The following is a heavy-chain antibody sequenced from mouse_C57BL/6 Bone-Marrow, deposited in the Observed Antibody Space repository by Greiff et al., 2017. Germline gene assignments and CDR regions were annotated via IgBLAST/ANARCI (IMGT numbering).Heavy chain of an antibody. CDR3: ARDPCIYYYVSSWFAY. V-gene: IGHV1-81*01. CDR2: IYPRSGNT. J-gene: IGHJ3*01. D-gene: IGHD1-1*01. Sequence: VQLQQSGAELARPGASVKLSCKASGYTFTSYGISWVKQRTGQGLEWIGEIYPRSGNTYYNEKFKGKATLTAYKSSSTAYMERRSLTSEDSAVYFCARDPCIYYYVSSWFAYWGQGTLVTVSA. CDR1: GYTFTSYG.